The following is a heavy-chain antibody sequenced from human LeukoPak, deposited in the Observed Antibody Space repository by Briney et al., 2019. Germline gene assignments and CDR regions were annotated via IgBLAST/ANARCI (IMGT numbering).Heavy chain of an antibody. CDR2: IKSKTDGGTT. V-gene: IGHV3-15*01. Sequence: GGSLRLSCAASGFTFSNAWMSWVRQAPGKGLEWVGRIKSKTDGGTTDYAAPVKGRFTSSRDESKNTLYLQMNSLKTEDTAIYYCTKTYYYGSGSLDCWGQGTLVTVSS. CDR1: GFTFSNAW. D-gene: IGHD3-10*01. J-gene: IGHJ4*02. CDR3: TKTYYYGSGSLDC.